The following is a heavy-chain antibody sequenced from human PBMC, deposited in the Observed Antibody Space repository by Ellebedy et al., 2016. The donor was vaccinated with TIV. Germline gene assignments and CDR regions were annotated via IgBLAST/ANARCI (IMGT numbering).Heavy chain of an antibody. Sequence: PGGSLRLSCAASGFSFSDFYMSWVRQAPGKGLEWVSYISGSTSTIFYADSVKGRFTISRDNAKNSLYLQMNSLRAEDTAVYYCASLILRGQGYWGQGTLVTVSS. J-gene: IGHJ4*02. V-gene: IGHV3-11*04. CDR3: ASLILRGQGY. CDR2: ISGSTSTI. D-gene: IGHD3-16*02. CDR1: GFSFSDFY.